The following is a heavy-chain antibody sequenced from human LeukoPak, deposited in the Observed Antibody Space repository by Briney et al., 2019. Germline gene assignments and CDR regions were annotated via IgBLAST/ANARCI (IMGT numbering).Heavy chain of an antibody. D-gene: IGHD2/OR15-2a*01. CDR2: IYYVGRA. Sequence: SETLSLTCTVSGDSINNYFWSWIRQSPEKGLEWIAYIYYVGRANYNPSLESRVTMSIDTSKNQFSLRLSSVTAADAAVYYCARHILNFGNNSHFDHWGQGILVTVSS. CDR1: GDSINNYF. CDR3: ARHILNFGNNSHFDH. J-gene: IGHJ4*02. V-gene: IGHV4-59*08.